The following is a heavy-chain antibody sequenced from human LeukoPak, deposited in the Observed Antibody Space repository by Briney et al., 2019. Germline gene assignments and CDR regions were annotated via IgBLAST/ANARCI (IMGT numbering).Heavy chain of an antibody. V-gene: IGHV3-30*18. Sequence: PGGSLRLSCAASGFTFSSYGMHWVRQAPGKGLEWVAVISYDGSNKYYADSVKGRFTISRDNSKNTLYLQMNSLRAEDTAVYYCAKWGQQLVRGYFDYWGQGTLVTVSS. J-gene: IGHJ4*02. CDR3: AKWGQQLVRGYFDY. CDR2: ISYDGSNK. CDR1: GFTFSSYG. D-gene: IGHD6-13*01.